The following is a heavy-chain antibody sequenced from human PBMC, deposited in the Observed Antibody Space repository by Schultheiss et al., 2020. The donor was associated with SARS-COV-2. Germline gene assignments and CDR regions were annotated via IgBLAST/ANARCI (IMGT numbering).Heavy chain of an antibody. CDR1: GFTVSSNY. CDR3: ARDTMGRGFDY. V-gene: IGHV3-33*08. D-gene: IGHD3-10*01. J-gene: IGHJ4*02. CDR2: IWYDGSNK. Sequence: GGSLRLSCAASGFTVSSNYMSWVRQAPGKGLEWVAVIWYDGSNKYYADSVKGRFTISRDNSKNTLYLQMNSLRAEDTAVYYCARDTMGRGFDYWGQGTLVTVSS.